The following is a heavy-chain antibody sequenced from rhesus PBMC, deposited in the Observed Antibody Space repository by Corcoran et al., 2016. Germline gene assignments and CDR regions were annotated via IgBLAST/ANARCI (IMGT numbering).Heavy chain of an antibody. D-gene: IGHD4-23*01. CDR1: GYTFTDYH. CDR3: AREGVYTVTMFDY. Sequence: QVQLVQSGAEVKKPGSSVKVSCKASGYTFTDYHMHWVRQAPRQVLEWMGWINPYNGNTKYAKKFQGRVTMTRDTSTSTAYMELSSLRSEDTAVYYCAREGVYTVTMFDYWGQGVLVTVSS. CDR2: INPYNGNT. J-gene: IGHJ4*01. V-gene: IGHV1S2*01.